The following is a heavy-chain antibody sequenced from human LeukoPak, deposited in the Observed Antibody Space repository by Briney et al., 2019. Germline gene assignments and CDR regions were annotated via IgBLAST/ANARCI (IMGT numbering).Heavy chain of an antibody. CDR3: ARGRITMVRGVRTFDY. Sequence: SETLSLTCAVYGGSFSGYYWSWIRQPPGKGLEWIGEINHSGSTNYNPSLKSRVTISVDTSKNQFSLKLSSVTAADTAVYYCARGRITMVRGVRTFDYWGQGTLVTVSS. CDR1: GGSFSGYY. J-gene: IGHJ4*02. D-gene: IGHD3-10*01. V-gene: IGHV4-34*01. CDR2: INHSGST.